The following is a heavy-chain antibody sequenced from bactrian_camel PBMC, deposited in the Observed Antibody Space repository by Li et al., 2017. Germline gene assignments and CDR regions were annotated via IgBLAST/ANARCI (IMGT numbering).Heavy chain of an antibody. V-gene: IGHV3S31*01. CDR2: INSGGSST. Sequence: EVQLVESGGGRVQPGGSLRLSCAASGFTFSTYAMSWVRQAPGKGLEWVSAINSGGSSTYYADSVKGRFTISRANDENTLYLQLNSLKTEDTAIYYCTKAGDYGGDWYGVAEFGAWGQGTQVTVS. CDR1: GFTFSTYA. D-gene: IGHD6*01. CDR3: TKAGDYGGDWYGVAEFGA. J-gene: IGHJ6*01.